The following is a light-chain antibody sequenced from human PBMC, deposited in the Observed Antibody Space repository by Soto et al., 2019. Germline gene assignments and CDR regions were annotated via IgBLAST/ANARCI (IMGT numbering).Light chain of an antibody. CDR2: DAS. Sequence: DIQLTQSPSTLSASVGDRVTITCRAGQSITNLLAWYQQKPGKAPKLLIYDASRLQSGVPSRFSGSGSGTQFTLTISSLQSEDSAVYYCQQYNSWLWTFGQGTKVEIK. J-gene: IGKJ1*01. CDR3: QQYNSWLWT. CDR1: QSITNL. V-gene: IGKV1-5*01.